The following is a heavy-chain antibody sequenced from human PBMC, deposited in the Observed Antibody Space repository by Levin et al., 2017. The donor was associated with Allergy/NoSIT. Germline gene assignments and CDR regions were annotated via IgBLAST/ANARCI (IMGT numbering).Heavy chain of an antibody. J-gene: IGHJ6*03. Sequence: SVKVSCKASGGTFSSYAISWVRQAPGQGLEWMGGIIPIFGTANYAQKFQGRVTITADKSTSTAYMELSSLRSEDTAVYYCARDRFRYFDWLPNDYYYYYMDVWGKGTTVTVSS. CDR1: GGTFSSYA. CDR3: ARDRFRYFDWLPNDYYYYYMDV. D-gene: IGHD3-9*01. CDR2: IIPIFGTA. V-gene: IGHV1-69*06.